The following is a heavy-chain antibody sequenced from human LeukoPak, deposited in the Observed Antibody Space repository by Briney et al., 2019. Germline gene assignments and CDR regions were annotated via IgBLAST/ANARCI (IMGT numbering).Heavy chain of an antibody. J-gene: IGHJ4*02. V-gene: IGHV3-23*01. CDR2: ISGSGGST. Sequence: GGSLRLSCAASGFTFSSYAMSWVGQAPGKGLEWVSGISGSGGSTYYADSVKGRFTISRDNSKNTLYLQMNSLRVEDTAVYYCAKPRLGCSSTSCYLTAFDYWGQGTLVTVSS. CDR1: GFTFSSYA. D-gene: IGHD2-2*01. CDR3: AKPRLGCSSTSCYLTAFDY.